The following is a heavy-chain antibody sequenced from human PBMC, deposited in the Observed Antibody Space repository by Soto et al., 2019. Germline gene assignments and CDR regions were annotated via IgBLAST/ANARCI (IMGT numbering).Heavy chain of an antibody. CDR2: IYHSGST. J-gene: IGHJ4*02. CDR1: GGSISSSNW. CDR3: ARGEPRRGAMAPLNY. V-gene: IGHV4-4*02. Sequence: QVQLQESGPGLVKPSGTLSLSCAVFGGSISSSNWWSWVRQPPGKGLEWIGEIYHSGSTNYNPSLKSRVTISVDKSKNQFSLKLNSVTAADTAVYYCARGEPRRGAMAPLNYWGQGTLVTVSS. D-gene: IGHD5-18*01.